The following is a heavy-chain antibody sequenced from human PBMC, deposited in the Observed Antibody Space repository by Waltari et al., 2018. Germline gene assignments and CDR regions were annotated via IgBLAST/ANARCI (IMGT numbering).Heavy chain of an antibody. V-gene: IGHV3-74*01. D-gene: IGHD3-22*01. CDR3: ARDLDSSGDFIFEY. CDR2: IKTDGSRT. CDR1: GVTFSSYW. Sequence: EVQLVESGGGLVHPGGSLRLSCAASGVTFSSYWLHWVRQAPGKGLRWGSRIKTDGSRTTDADSVKGRFTISRDNAKNTLYLQMNGLRAEDTAVYYCARDLDSSGDFIFEYWGQGALVTVSS. J-gene: IGHJ4*02.